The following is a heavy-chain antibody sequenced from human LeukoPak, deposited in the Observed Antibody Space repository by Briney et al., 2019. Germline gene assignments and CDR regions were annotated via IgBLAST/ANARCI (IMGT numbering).Heavy chain of an antibody. J-gene: IGHJ4*02. Sequence: SETLSLTCTVSGYSISSGYYWGWIRQPPGKGLEWIGSIYHSGSTYYNPSLKSRVTISVDTSKNQFSLKLSSVTAADTAVYYCARGFPAIYYYDSSGYNDYWGQGTLVTVSS. D-gene: IGHD3-22*01. CDR2: IYHSGST. V-gene: IGHV4-38-2*02. CDR1: GYSISSGYY. CDR3: ARGFPAIYYYDSSGYNDY.